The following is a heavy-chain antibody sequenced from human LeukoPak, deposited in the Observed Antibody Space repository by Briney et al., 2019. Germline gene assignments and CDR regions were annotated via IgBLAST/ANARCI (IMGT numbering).Heavy chain of an antibody. Sequence: PGGSLRLSCAASGFTFNTYSMNWVRKAPGKGLEWLSYITSDSSTIYYADSVRGRFTISRDNAKNSLYLQMDSMRDEDTAVYYCARDRPNTGFDFDYWGRGTLVTVSS. CDR1: GFTFNTYS. D-gene: IGHD3-10*01. CDR2: ITSDSSTI. V-gene: IGHV3-48*02. J-gene: IGHJ4*02. CDR3: ARDRPNTGFDFDY.